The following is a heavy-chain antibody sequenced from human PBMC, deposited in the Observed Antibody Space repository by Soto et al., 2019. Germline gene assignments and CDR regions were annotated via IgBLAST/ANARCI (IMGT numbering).Heavy chain of an antibody. CDR3: ARDQGFRVVINTNWFNP. CDR2: ISAYNGNT. Sequence: ASVKVSCKASGYTFSRYGIMWVRQAPGQGLEWMGWISAYNGNTNSAEKLRGRLTMTTDASTTTAYMELRSLRSDDTAIYYCARDQGFRVVINTNWFNPWGQGTLVTVSS. CDR1: GYTFSRYG. V-gene: IGHV1-18*01. J-gene: IGHJ5*02. D-gene: IGHD2-21*01.